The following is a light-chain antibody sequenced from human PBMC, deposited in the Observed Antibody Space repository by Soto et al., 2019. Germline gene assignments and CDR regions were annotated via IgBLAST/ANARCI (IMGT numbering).Light chain of an antibody. CDR1: SSDVGGYNF. J-gene: IGLJ2*01. V-gene: IGLV2-11*01. CDR3: CSHAGTYTAVL. Sequence: QSALTQPRSVSGSPGQSVTISCTGTSSDVGGYNFVSWYQQHPGKAPKFMIYDVSQRPSGVPDRFSGSKSGNMASLTISGLQAEDEADYYCCSHAGTYTAVLFGGGTKLTVL. CDR2: DVS.